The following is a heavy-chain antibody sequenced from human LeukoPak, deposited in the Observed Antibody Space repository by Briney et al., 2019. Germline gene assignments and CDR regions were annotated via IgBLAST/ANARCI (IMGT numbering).Heavy chain of an antibody. D-gene: IGHD6-13*01. CDR2: ISSSSSYI. CDR1: GFTFSSYS. V-gene: IGHV3-21*01. Sequence: GGSLRLSCAASGFTFSSYSMNWVRQAPGKGLEWVSSISSSSSYIYYADSVKGRFTISRDNAKNSLYLQMNSLRAEDTAVYYCARDLSIAAAGTSGGGYWGQGTLVTVSS. J-gene: IGHJ4*02. CDR3: ARDLSIAAAGTSGGGY.